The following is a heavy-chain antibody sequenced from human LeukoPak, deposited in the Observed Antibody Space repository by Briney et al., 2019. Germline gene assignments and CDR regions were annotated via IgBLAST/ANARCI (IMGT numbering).Heavy chain of an antibody. J-gene: IGHJ4*02. Sequence: SQTLSLTCTVSGGSISSGGYYWSWIRQHPGKGLEWIGYIYYSGSTYYNPPLKSRVTISVDTSKNQFSLKLSSVTAADTAVYYCAREGIAVAGRDRRPFDYWGQGTLVTVSS. V-gene: IGHV4-31*03. CDR1: GGSISSGGYY. CDR3: AREGIAVAGRDRRPFDY. CDR2: IYYSGST. D-gene: IGHD6-19*01.